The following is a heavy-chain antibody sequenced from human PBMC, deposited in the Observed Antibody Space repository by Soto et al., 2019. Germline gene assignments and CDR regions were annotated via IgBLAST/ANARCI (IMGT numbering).Heavy chain of an antibody. CDR3: ARDAQGVFLDY. Sequence: QVQLVQSGAEVKKPGASVKVSCKASGYTFTSYGISWVRQAPGQGLERMGWISAYNGNTNYAQKLQGRVTMTTDTSTSAACMALRSLRSDDTAVYYCARDAQGVFLDYWGQGALVTVSS. J-gene: IGHJ4*02. V-gene: IGHV1-18*01. CDR1: GYTFTSYG. CDR2: ISAYNGNT. D-gene: IGHD3-16*01.